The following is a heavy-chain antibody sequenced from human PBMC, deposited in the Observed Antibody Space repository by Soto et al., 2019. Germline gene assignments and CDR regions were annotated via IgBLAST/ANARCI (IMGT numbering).Heavy chain of an antibody. D-gene: IGHD2-21*01. J-gene: IGHJ6*02. CDR1: GASISSGGYY. CDR3: AASCVGCGGFNYYGMDV. V-gene: IGHV4-31*03. Sequence: SETLSLTCSVSGASISSGGYYWNWIRQHPGKGLEWIGYIYYSGTTYYNPSLKSRVTISVDTSKNQFSLKLSSVTAADTAVYYCAASCVGCGGFNYYGMDVWGQGTTVTVS. CDR2: IYYSGTT.